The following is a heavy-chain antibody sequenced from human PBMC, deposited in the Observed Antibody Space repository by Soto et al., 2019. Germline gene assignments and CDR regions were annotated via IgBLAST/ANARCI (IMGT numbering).Heavy chain of an antibody. D-gene: IGHD5-18*01. Sequence: GGSLRLSCAVSGFSVIDAWMSWVRQTPGKGLEWVGHITDKTDGGTTDYTAPVKGRFIISRDDSKNTLDLEMNNLNTEDTGVYYCTTEGGYSSSPWWSDPWGPGTLVTVSS. CDR2: ITDKTDGGTT. CDR1: GFSVIDAW. V-gene: IGHV3-15*01. CDR3: TTEGGYSSSPWWSDP. J-gene: IGHJ5*02.